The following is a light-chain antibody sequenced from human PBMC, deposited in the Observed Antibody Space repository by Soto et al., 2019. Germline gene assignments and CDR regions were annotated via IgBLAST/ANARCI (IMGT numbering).Light chain of an antibody. Sequence: EIVLTQSPGALSLSPGERATLSCRASQSVSSSYLAWYQQKPGQAPKVLIYRASSRATGIPDRFSGSGSGTDFTLTISRLEPEDFAVYYCQQYGSSPPRITFGGGTKVDI. J-gene: IGKJ4*01. CDR2: RAS. CDR1: QSVSSSY. V-gene: IGKV3-20*01. CDR3: QQYGSSPPRIT.